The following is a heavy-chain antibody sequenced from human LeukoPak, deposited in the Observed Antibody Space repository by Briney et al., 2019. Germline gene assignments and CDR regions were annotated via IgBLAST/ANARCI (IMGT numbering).Heavy chain of an antibody. D-gene: IGHD1-7*01. CDR1: GGSFSNYY. J-gene: IGHJ6*03. CDR3: ARRRNYGMNYYIDV. V-gene: IGHV4-34*01. CDR2: INDSGRI. Sequence: KPSETLSLTCGVFGGSFSNYYWSWIRQLPGKGLEWIGEINDSGRINYNPALMSRVTISVDTSKSQFSLELTSVSAADTALYYCARRRNYGMNYYIDVWGEGATVTVSS.